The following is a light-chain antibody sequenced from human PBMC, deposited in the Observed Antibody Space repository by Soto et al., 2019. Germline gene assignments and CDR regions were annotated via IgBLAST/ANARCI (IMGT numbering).Light chain of an antibody. CDR3: QYDDSSLSGYV. V-gene: IGLV1-40*01. CDR2: GNS. CDR1: SSNIGAGYD. J-gene: IGLJ1*01. Sequence: QSVLTQPPSVSGAPGQRVTISCTGSSSNIGAGYDVHWYQQLPGTAPKLLIYGNSNRPSGVPDRFSGSKSGTSASLAITGLQAEDEADYYCQYDDSSLSGYVFGTGTKVTVL.